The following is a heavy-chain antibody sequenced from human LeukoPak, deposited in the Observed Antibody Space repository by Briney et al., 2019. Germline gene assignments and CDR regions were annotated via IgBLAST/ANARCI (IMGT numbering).Heavy chain of an antibody. V-gene: IGHV1-18*01. CDR2: ISAYNGNT. CDR3: ARGSLLRFGPAGWFDP. J-gene: IGHJ5*02. Sequence: WASVKVSCKASGYTFTSYGISWVRQAPGQGLEWMGWISAYNGNTNYAQKLQGRVTMTTDTSTSTAYMELRSLRSDDTAVYYCARGSLLRFGPAGWFDPWGQGTLVTVSS. CDR1: GYTFTSYG. D-gene: IGHD3-10*01.